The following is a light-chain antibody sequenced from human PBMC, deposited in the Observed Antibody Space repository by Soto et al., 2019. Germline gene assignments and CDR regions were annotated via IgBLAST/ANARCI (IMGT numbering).Light chain of an antibody. CDR2: DVS. CDR1: SSDVGAYNH. J-gene: IGLJ2*01. Sequence: QSALTQPRSVSGSPGQSVTISCTGTSSDVGAYNHVSWYQHHPGKAPKLMIYDVSKRPSGVPDRFSGSKSGNTASLTISGLQAEDEADYYCCSYAGNYTLVFGGGTKLTVL. CDR3: CSYAGNYTLV. V-gene: IGLV2-11*01.